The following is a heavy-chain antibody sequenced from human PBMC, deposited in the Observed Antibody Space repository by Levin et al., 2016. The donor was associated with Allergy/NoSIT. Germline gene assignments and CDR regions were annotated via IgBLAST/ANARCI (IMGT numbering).Heavy chain of an antibody. D-gene: IGHD6-19*01. J-gene: IGHJ5*02. CDR1: GGSISSSNLY. CDR3: ATAERIVVAGRES. Sequence: SETLSLTCIVSGGSISSSNLYWGWIRQPPGKGLEWIGTISSSGSTYYNPSLKSRVTISVDTSKNQFSLRLNSVTAADTAVYYCATAERIVVAGRESWGQGTLVTVSS. V-gene: IGHV4-39*01. CDR2: ISSSGST.